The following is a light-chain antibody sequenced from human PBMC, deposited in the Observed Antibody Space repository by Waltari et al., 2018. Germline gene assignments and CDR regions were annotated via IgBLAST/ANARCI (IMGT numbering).Light chain of an antibody. V-gene: IGKV3-11*01. CDR1: QSVSSY. CDR3: QQRSNWPSIT. CDR2: DAS. Sequence: EIVLTQSPAPLALSPGERATLPCRASQSVSSYLAWYQQKPGQAPRLLIYDASNRATGIPARFSGSGSGTDFTLTISSLEPEDFAVYYCQQRSNWPSITFGQGTRLEIK. J-gene: IGKJ5*01.